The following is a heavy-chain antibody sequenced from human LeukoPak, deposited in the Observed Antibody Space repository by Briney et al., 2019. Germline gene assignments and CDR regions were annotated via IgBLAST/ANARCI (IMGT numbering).Heavy chain of an antibody. CDR3: AKLEVVPDPWADALDI. J-gene: IGHJ3*02. D-gene: IGHD3-22*01. CDR1: GFTFGAYA. Sequence: GGSLRLSCVASGFTFGAYAMHWVRQAPGKGLEWVSFISGHGGTTYYVDSVKGRFAISRDNTNNSLYLEMNSLTTEDTALYYCAKLEVVPDPWADALDIWGQGTMVNVSS. CDR2: ISGHGGTT. V-gene: IGHV3-43*02.